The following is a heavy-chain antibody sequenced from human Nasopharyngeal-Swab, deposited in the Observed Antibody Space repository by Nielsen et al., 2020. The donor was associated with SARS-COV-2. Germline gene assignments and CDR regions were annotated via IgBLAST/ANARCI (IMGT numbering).Heavy chain of an antibody. CDR3: AKDLYDYVWGSYRDYYYGMDV. J-gene: IGHJ6*02. V-gene: IGHV3-30*18. CDR1: GFTFSSYG. CDR2: ISYDGSNK. D-gene: IGHD3-16*02. Sequence: GESLKISCAASGFTFSSYGMHWVRQAPGKGLEWVAVISYDGSNKYYADSVKGRFTISRDNSKNTLYLQMNSLRAEDTAVHYCAKDLYDYVWGSYRDYYYGMDVWGQGTTVTVSS.